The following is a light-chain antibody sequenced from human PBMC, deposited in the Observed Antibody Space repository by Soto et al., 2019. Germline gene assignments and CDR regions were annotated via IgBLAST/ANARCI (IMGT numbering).Light chain of an antibody. CDR2: SAS. CDR1: QRVGSY. J-gene: IGKJ1*01. Sequence: DIQMTQSPSYLSASVGDRVTITCRASQRVGSYLNWYQQKPGKAPTLLIYSASELQSGVSSRFSGSGSGTDFTLTIRNLQPEDFAVYYCQQSHNTPLTFGQGTKLEI. V-gene: IGKV1-39*01. CDR3: QQSHNTPLT.